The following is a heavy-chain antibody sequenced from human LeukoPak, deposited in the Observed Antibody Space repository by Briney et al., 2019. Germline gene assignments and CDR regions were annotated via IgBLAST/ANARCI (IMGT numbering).Heavy chain of an antibody. CDR2: ISGSVTST. CDR1: GFTFSSYA. CDR3: AKYDSSVYYYVQLDY. J-gene: IGHJ4*01. Sequence: GGSLRLSCAASGFTFSSYAMSWVRQAPGKGLEWVSVISGSVTSTYYADSVKGRFTISRVNSKNTLNLQMNSLRAEDTAVYYCAKYDSSVYYYVQLDYWGQGTLVTVSS. D-gene: IGHD3-22*01. V-gene: IGHV3-23*01.